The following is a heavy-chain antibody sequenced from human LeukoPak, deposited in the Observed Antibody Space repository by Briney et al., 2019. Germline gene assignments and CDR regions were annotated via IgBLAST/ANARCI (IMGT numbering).Heavy chain of an antibody. CDR3: AKEASLAIVVEPPTY. V-gene: IGHV3-20*04. CDR1: GFTFDDYG. Sequence: GGSLRLSCAASGFTFDDYGMSWVRQAPGKGLEWVSGINWNGGSTGYADSVKGRFTISRDNAKNSLYLQMNSLRAEDTALYYCAKEASLAIVVEPPTYWGQGTLVTVSS. CDR2: INWNGGST. J-gene: IGHJ4*02. D-gene: IGHD3-22*01.